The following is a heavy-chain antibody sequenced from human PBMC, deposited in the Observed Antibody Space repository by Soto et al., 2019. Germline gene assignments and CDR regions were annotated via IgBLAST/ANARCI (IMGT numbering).Heavy chain of an antibody. J-gene: IGHJ4*02. CDR1: GGSISSYY. D-gene: IGHD6-6*01. CDR2: IYYSGST. Sequence: ASETLSLTCTVSGGSISSYYWSWIRQPPGKGLEWIGYIYYSGSTNYNPSLKSRVTISVDTSKNQFSLKLSSVTAADTAVYYCASAGIAARGPESTFDYWGQGTLVTVSS. V-gene: IGHV4-59*08. CDR3: ASAGIAARGPESTFDY.